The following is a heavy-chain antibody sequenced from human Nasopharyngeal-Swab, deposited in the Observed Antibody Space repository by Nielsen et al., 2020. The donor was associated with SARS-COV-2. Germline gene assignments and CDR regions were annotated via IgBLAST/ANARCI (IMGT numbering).Heavy chain of an antibody. CDR2: INPNSGGT. J-gene: IGHJ4*02. Sequence: ASVKVSCKASGYTFTGYYMHWVRQAPGQGLEWMGRINPNSGGTNYAQKFQGRVTMTRDTSISTAYRELSRLRSDDTAVYYCARLYCSGGSCYSSGGDDYWGQGTLVTVSS. D-gene: IGHD2-15*01. CDR3: ARLYCSGGSCYSSGGDDY. V-gene: IGHV1-2*06. CDR1: GYTFTGYY.